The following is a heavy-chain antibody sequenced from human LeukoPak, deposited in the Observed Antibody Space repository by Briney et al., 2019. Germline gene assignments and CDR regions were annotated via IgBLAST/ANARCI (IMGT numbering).Heavy chain of an antibody. CDR3: ARAGLNCSGGSCYNLDY. V-gene: IGHV4-34*01. Sequence: SETLSLTCAVYGGSFSGYYWSWIRHPPGKGLEWIGEINHSGSTNYNPSLKSRVTISVDTSKNQFSLKLSSVTAADTAVYYCARAGLNCSGGSCYNLDYWGQGTLVTVSS. J-gene: IGHJ4*02. D-gene: IGHD2-15*01. CDR2: INHSGST. CDR1: GGSFSGYY.